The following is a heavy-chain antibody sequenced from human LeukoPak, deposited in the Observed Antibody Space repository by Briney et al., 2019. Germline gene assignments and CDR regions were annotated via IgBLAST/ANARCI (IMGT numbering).Heavy chain of an antibody. D-gene: IGHD5-24*01. CDR2: ISGNGGST. Sequence: GGSLRLSCSASGFTFSTYAMHWVRQAPGKGLEYVSVISGNGGSTSYADSVKGRFITSRDNSKNTVYLQMSSLRAEDTATYYCVGDGRDGYNIYFHHWGQGTLVTVSS. CDR3: VGDGRDGYNIYFHH. CDR1: GFTFSTYA. J-gene: IGHJ1*01. V-gene: IGHV3-64D*06.